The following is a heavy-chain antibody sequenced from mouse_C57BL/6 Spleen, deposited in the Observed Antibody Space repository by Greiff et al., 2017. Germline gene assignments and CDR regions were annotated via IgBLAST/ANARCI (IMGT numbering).Heavy chain of an antibody. Sequence: QVQLQQSGAELVKPGASVKMSCKASGYTFTSYWITWVKQRPGQGLEWIGDIYPGSGSTNYNEKFKSKATLTVDTSSSTAYMQLSSLTSEDSAVYYCARYYYGNYDAMDYWGQGTSVTVSS. J-gene: IGHJ4*01. V-gene: IGHV1-55*01. D-gene: IGHD2-1*01. CDR3: ARYYYGNYDAMDY. CDR2: IYPGSGST. CDR1: GYTFTSYW.